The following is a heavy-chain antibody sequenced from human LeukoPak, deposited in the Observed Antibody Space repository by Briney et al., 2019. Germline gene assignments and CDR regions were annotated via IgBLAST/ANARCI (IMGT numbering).Heavy chain of an antibody. CDR3: ASVNCGGDRYSGIYWYFDL. V-gene: IGHV1-69*04. J-gene: IGHJ2*01. CDR1: GGTFSSYA. D-gene: IGHD2-21*02. Sequence: SVKVSCKASGGTFSSYAISWVRQAPGQELEWMGRIIPIFGIANYAQKFQGRVTITADKSTSTAYMELSSLRSEDTAVYYCASVNCGGDRYSGIYWYFDLWGRGTLVTVSS. CDR2: IIPIFGIA.